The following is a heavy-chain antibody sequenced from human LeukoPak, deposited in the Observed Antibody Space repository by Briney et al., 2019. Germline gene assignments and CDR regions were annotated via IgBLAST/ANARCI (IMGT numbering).Heavy chain of an antibody. V-gene: IGHV1-2*02. CDR2: INPNSGDT. Sequence: ASVKVSCKASGYTFTGYYIHWVRQAPGQGLEWMGWINPNSGDTNSAQKFQGRVTLTRDTSISTAYLEQSSLRSDDRAVYYCARDLGSGWIIVDCWG. CDR3: ARDLGSGWIIVDC. J-gene: IGHJ2*01. D-gene: IGHD6-19*01. CDR1: GYTFTGYY.